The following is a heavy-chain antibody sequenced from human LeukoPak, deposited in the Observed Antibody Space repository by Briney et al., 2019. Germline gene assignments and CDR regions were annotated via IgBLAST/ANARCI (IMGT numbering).Heavy chain of an antibody. D-gene: IGHD4-11*01. CDR3: ARFGYSNYPRGYYYYYMDV. J-gene: IGHJ6*03. CDR2: IRYDGSNK. CDR1: GFTFSSYG. V-gene: IGHV3-30*02. Sequence: GGSLRLSCAASGFTFSSYGMHWVRQAPGKGLEWVAFIRYDGSNKYYADSVKGRFTISRDNAKNSLYLQMNSLRAEDTAVYYCARFGYSNYPRGYYYYYMDVWGKGTTVTVSS.